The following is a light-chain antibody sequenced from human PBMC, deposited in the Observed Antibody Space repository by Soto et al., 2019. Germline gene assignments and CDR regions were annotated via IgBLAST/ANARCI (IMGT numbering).Light chain of an antibody. V-gene: IGKV1-27*01. Sequence: IQMTQSPSSLSASVGDRVTITCRASQGISSYLAWYQQKPGKIPKLLIYAASTLQSGVPSRFSGSRSGTAFTLTISTLQPEDVATYYYQKYNSAPWTFGQGTKVEIK. J-gene: IGKJ1*01. CDR2: AAS. CDR3: QKYNSAPWT. CDR1: QGISSY.